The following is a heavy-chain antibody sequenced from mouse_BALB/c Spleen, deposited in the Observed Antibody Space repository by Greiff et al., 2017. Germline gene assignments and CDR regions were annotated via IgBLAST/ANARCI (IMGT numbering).Heavy chain of an antibody. CDR2: IDPENGDT. CDR1: GFNIKDYY. D-gene: IGHD1-1*01. J-gene: IGHJ2*01. Sequence: EVQLQQSGAELVRSGASVKLSCTASGFNIKDYYMHWVKQRPEQGLEWIGWIDPENGDTEYAPKFQGKATMTADTSSNTAYLQLSSLTSEDTAVYYCNAPITTVVAAYYFDYWGQGTTLTVSS. CDR3: NAPITTVVAAYYFDY. V-gene: IGHV14-4*02.